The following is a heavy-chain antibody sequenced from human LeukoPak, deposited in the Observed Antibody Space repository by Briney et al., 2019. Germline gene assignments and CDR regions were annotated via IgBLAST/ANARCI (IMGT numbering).Heavy chain of an antibody. D-gene: IGHD3-22*01. CDR2: INPNSGNT. CDR3: ARALYYYDSSGTNDAFDI. CDR1: GYTFTGYY. J-gene: IGHJ3*02. Sequence: ASVKVSCKASGYTFTGYYMHWVRQAPGQGLEWMGWINPNSGNTGYAQKFQGRVTMTRNTSISTAYMELSSLRSEDTAVYYCARALYYYDSSGTNDAFDIWGQGTMVTVSS. V-gene: IGHV1-8*02.